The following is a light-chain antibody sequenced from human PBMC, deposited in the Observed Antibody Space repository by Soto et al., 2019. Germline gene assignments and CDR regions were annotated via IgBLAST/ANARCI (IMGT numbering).Light chain of an antibody. V-gene: IGKV3-20*01. CDR1: QSVRSNY. Sequence: EIVLTQSPGTLSLSPGETATLSCRASQSVRSNYLAWYQQKPGQAPRFLIYDASSRATGIQARFSGSGSGTDFTLTISRLEPEDVAVYYCQQYGSSPLTFGGGTKVEIK. CDR2: DAS. J-gene: IGKJ4*01. CDR3: QQYGSSPLT.